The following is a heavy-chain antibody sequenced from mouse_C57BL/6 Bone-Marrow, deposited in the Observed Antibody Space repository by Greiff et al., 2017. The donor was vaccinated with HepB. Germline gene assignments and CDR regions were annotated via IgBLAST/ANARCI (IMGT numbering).Heavy chain of an antibody. D-gene: IGHD2-2*01. CDR1: GYTFTSYW. Sequence: QVQLKQPGAELVKPGASVKVSCKASGYTFTSYWMHWVKQRPGQGLEWIGRIHPSDSDTNYNQKFKGKATLTVDKSSSTAYTQLSSLTSEDSAVYYCAISRYGYDDYYAMDYWGQGTSVTVSS. CDR2: IHPSDSDT. CDR3: AISRYGYDDYYAMDY. J-gene: IGHJ4*01. V-gene: IGHV1-74*01.